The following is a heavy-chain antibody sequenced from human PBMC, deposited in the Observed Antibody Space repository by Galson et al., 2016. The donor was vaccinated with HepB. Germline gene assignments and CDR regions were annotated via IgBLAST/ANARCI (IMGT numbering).Heavy chain of an antibody. CDR1: GFTFHDNP. CDR3: ARSTGWTIEH. Sequence: SLRLSCAASGFTFHDNPMHWVRQVPGKGLEWVSLISGDGGRTFYADPVKGRFTISRDNRKNSLYLEMNSLTTDDTALYYCARSTGWTIEHWGQGTLVTVSS. V-gene: IGHV3-43*02. D-gene: IGHD1-1*01. J-gene: IGHJ1*01. CDR2: ISGDGGRT.